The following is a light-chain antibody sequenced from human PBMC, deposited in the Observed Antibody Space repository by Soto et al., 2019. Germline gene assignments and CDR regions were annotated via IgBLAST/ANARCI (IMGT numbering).Light chain of an antibody. J-gene: IGKJ1*01. V-gene: IGKV3-20*01. Sequence: EIVLTQSPSTLSLSPGERATLSCRASQGVNSSYLAWSHQKPGQAPRLLIYGASSRATGSPDRFSGSGSGTDFTLTISRLEPEDCAVYYCQQYGSSPPWTFGQGTKVDIK. CDR2: GAS. CDR1: QGVNSSY. CDR3: QQYGSSPPWT.